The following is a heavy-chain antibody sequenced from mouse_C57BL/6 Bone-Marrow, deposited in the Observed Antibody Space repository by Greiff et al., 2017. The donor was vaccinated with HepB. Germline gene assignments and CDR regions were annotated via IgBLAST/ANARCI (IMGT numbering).Heavy chain of an antibody. CDR3: ARETFS. J-gene: IGHJ2*01. V-gene: IGHV5-4*01. Sequence: EVQVVESGGGLVKPGGSLKLSCAASGFTFSSYAMSWVRQTPEKRLEWVATISDGGSYTYYPDNVKGRFTISRDNAKNNLYLQMSHLKSEDTAMYYCARETFSWGQGTTLTVSS. CDR2: ISDGGSYT. CDR1: GFTFSSYA.